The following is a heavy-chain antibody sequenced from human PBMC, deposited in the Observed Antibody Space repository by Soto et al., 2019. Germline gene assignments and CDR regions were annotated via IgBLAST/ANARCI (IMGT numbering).Heavy chain of an antibody. J-gene: IGHJ4*02. CDR1: GYTFTSYG. CDR2: ISAYNGNK. D-gene: IGHD3-3*01. Sequence: QVQLVQSGAEVKKPGASVKVSCKASGYTFTSYGISWVRQAPGQGLEWMGWISAYNGNKNYAQKLQGRVTMTTDTSTSTAYMELRSLRSDDTAVYYCAREFGQVQKYYDFWSGYYTHFDYWGQGTLVTVSS. CDR3: AREFGQVQKYYDFWSGYYTHFDY. V-gene: IGHV1-18*04.